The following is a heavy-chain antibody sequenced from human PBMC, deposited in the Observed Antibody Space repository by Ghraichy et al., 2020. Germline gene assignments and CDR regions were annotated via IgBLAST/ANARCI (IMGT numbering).Heavy chain of an antibody. Sequence: SETLSLTCAVYGGSFSGYYWSWIRQPPGKGLEWIGEINHSGSTNYNPSLKSRVTISVDTSKNQFSLKLSSVTAADTAVYYCASEWGTRLFRDPGYYYYGMDVWGQGTTVTVSS. CDR3: ASEWGTRLFRDPGYYYYGMDV. V-gene: IGHV4-34*01. CDR2: INHSGST. J-gene: IGHJ6*02. D-gene: IGHD3-16*01. CDR1: GGSFSGYY.